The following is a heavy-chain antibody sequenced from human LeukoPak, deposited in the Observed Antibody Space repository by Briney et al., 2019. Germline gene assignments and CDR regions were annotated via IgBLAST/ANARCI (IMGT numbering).Heavy chain of an antibody. CDR2: ISAYNGNT. Sequence: GASVKVSCKASGYTFTSYGISWVRQAPGQGLEWMGWISAYNGNTNYAQKLQGRVTMTTDTSTSTAYMELRSLRSDDTAVYYCARDWRNIVGATTFDYWGQGTLVTVSS. CDR3: ARDWRNIVGATTFDY. J-gene: IGHJ4*02. V-gene: IGHV1-18*01. D-gene: IGHD1-26*01. CDR1: GYTFTSYG.